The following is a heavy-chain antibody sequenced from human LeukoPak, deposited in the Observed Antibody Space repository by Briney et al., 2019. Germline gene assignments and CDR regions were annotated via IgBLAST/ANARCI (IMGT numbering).Heavy chain of an antibody. D-gene: IGHD1-14*01. CDR1: GYTFTGYY. CDR2: INPNSGNT. CDR3: ARDPLGHDHDFDY. J-gene: IGHJ4*02. V-gene: IGHV1-2*02. Sequence: ASVKVSCKASGYTFTGYYIHWVRQAPGQGLEWLGWINPNSGNTHYAHKFRGRVTMTRDTSITTAYMELSSLRSDDTALYYCARDPLGHDHDFDYWGQGTPVTISS.